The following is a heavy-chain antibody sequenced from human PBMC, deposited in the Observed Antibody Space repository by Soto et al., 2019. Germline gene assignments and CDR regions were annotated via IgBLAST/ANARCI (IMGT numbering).Heavy chain of an antibody. Sequence: PGGSLRLSCAASGFTFSSYWMSWVRQAPGRGLEWVANIKQDGSEKYYVDPVKGRFTVSRDNAQNSLSLKLNSLRVEDTAVYYCARSYSSGWEFDYWGQGTLVTVSS. J-gene: IGHJ4*02. V-gene: IGHV3-7*03. CDR1: GFTFSSYW. D-gene: IGHD6-19*01. CDR2: IKQDGSEK. CDR3: ARSYSSGWEFDY.